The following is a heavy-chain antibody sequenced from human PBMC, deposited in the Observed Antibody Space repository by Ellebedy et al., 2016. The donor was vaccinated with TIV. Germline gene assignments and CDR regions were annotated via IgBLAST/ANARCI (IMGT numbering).Heavy chain of an antibody. J-gene: IGHJ4*02. CDR3: ARARKRSSHSTDY. CDR1: GFTFSSYS. Sequence: GESLKISCAASGFTFSSYSMNWVRQAPGKGLEWVSSISSSSSYIYYADSVKGRFTISRDNAKNSLYLQMNSLRAEDTAVYYCARARKRSSHSTDYWGQGTLVTVSS. CDR2: ISSSSSYI. V-gene: IGHV3-21*01.